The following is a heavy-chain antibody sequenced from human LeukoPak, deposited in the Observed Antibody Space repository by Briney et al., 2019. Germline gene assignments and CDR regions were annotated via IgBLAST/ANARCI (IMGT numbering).Heavy chain of an antibody. J-gene: IGHJ6*03. Sequence: SETLSLTCAVSGGSISSSNWWSWVRQPPGKGLEWIGEIYHSGGTNYNPSLKSRVTISVDKSKNQFSLKLSSVTAADTAVYYCARLGYSSSWSPSYYYYYYMDVWGKGTTVTISS. CDR2: IYHSGGT. CDR3: ARLGYSSSWSPSYYYYYYMDV. CDR1: GGSISSSNW. V-gene: IGHV4-4*02. D-gene: IGHD6-13*01.